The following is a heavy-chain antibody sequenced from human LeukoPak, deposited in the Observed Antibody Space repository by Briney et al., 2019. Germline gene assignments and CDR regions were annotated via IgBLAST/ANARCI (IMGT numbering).Heavy chain of an antibody. Sequence: SVKVSCKASGGTFSSYAISWVRQAPGQGLEWMGGIIPIFGTANYAQKFQGRVTITTDESTSTAYMELSSLRSEDTAVYYCARDLRGYYPFDYWGQGTLVTVSS. CDR1: GGTFSSYA. J-gene: IGHJ4*02. D-gene: IGHD3-22*01. CDR3: ARDLRGYYPFDY. CDR2: IIPIFGTA. V-gene: IGHV1-69*05.